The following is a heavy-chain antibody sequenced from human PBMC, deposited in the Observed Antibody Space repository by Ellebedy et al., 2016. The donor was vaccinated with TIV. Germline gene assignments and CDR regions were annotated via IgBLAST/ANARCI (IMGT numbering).Heavy chain of an antibody. CDR1: GGSISSGDYY. D-gene: IGHD3-10*01. V-gene: IGHV4-30-4*01. J-gene: IGHJ4*02. CDR2: IYYSGST. CDR3: ARAKGGGYFDY. Sequence: LRLXXTVSGGSISSGDYYWSWIRQPPGKGLEWIGYIYYSGSTYYNPSLKSRVTISVDASKNQFSLKLSSVTAADTAVYYCARAKGGGYFDYWGQGTLVTVSP.